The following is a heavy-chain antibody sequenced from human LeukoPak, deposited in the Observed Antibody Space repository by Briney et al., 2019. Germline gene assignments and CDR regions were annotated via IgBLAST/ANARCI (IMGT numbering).Heavy chain of an antibody. J-gene: IGHJ4*02. D-gene: IGHD1-26*01. Sequence: GGSLRLSCAASGFTFSSYEMNWVRQAPGKGLEWVSYISSSGSTIYYADSVKGRFTISRDNAKNSLYLQMNSLRAEDTAVYYCARAYILGATPFDYWGQGTLVTVSS. V-gene: IGHV3-48*03. CDR1: GFTFSSYE. CDR2: ISSSGSTI. CDR3: ARAYILGATPFDY.